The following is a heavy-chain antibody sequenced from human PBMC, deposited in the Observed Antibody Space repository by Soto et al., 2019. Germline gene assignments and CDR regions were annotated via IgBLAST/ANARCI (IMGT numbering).Heavy chain of an antibody. CDR1: GFTFSSYA. V-gene: IGHV3-23*01. J-gene: IGHJ3*02. CDR3: AKAGVIGEYAVNRDAFDI. Sequence: GGSLRLSCAASGFTFSSYAMSLVRQAPGKGLEWVSAISGSGGSTYYADSVKGRFTISRDNSKNTLYLQMNSLRAEDTAVYYCAKAGVIGEYAVNRDAFDIWGQGTMVPVSS. D-gene: IGHD3-16*02. CDR2: ISGSGGST.